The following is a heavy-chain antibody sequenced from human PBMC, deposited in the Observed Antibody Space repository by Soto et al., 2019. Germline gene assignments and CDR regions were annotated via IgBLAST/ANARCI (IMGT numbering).Heavy chain of an antibody. CDR1: GGSISSGGYS. V-gene: IGHV4-30-2*03. CDR3: ARLLIYDVRFLEWPDPIY. J-gene: IGHJ4*02. Sequence: PSETLSLTCAVSGGSISSGGYSWSWIRQPPGKGLEWIGCIYHSGSTYYNPSLKSRVTISVDTSKNQFSLKLSSVTAADTAVYYCARLLIYDVRFLEWPDPIYWGQGTLVTVSS. CDR2: IYHSGST. D-gene: IGHD3-3*01.